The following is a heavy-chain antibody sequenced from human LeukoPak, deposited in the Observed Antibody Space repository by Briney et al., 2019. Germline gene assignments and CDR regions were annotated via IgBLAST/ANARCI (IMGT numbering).Heavy chain of an antibody. D-gene: IGHD4-17*01. CDR1: GFTFSNAW. CDR2: IKSKTDGGTT. Sequence: GGSLRLSCAASGFTFSNAWMSWVRQAPGKGLEWVGRIKSKTDGGTTDYAAPVKGRFTISRDDSKNTLYLQMNSLKTEDTAVYYCTTAAADESGDYDFTSNYYYYGMDVWGQGTTVTISS. CDR3: TTAAADESGDYDFTSNYYYYGMDV. V-gene: IGHV3-15*01. J-gene: IGHJ6*02.